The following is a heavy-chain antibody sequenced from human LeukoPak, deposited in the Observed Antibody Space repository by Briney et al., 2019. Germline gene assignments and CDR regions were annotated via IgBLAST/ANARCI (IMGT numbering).Heavy chain of an antibody. D-gene: IGHD3-9*01. Sequence: GGSLRLSCAASGFTFSSTRMSWVRKAPGKGLEWVGRIKRNIDGGTTDYAAPVNGRFTISRDDSKNTLYLQMNSLRAEDTAVYYCARQLRYFDWLLGGFDYWGQGTLVTVSS. J-gene: IGHJ4*02. CDR1: GFTFSSTR. V-gene: IGHV3-15*01. CDR2: IKRNIDGGTT. CDR3: ARQLRYFDWLLGGFDY.